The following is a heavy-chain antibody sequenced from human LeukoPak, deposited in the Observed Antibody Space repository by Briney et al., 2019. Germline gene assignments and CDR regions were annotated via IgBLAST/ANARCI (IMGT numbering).Heavy chain of an antibody. Sequence: GRSLRLSCAASGFTFSSYGMHWVRQAPGKGLEWVAVISYDGSNKYYADSVKGRFTISRDNAKNSLHLQMNSLRVEDTAVYYCARDPSPRTSYYYYYMDVWGKGTTVTVSS. J-gene: IGHJ6*03. CDR2: ISYDGSNK. D-gene: IGHD2-2*01. V-gene: IGHV3-30*03. CDR1: GFTFSSYG. CDR3: ARDPSPRTSYYYYYMDV.